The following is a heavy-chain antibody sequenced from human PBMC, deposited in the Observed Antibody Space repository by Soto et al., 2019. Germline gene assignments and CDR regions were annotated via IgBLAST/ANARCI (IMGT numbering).Heavy chain of an antibody. CDR1: GYTFTSYG. CDR2: ISAYNGNP. J-gene: IGHJ4*02. Sequence: QVQLVQSGAEVKKPGASVKVSCKASGYTFTSYGISWVRQAPGQGLEWMGWISAYNGNPNYAQKLQGRVTMTTDTSTSTAYMELRSLRSDDTAVYYCARDRVYFSSTSCSRTFDYWGQGTLVTVSS. V-gene: IGHV1-18*01. CDR3: ARDRVYFSSTSCSRTFDY. D-gene: IGHD2-2*01.